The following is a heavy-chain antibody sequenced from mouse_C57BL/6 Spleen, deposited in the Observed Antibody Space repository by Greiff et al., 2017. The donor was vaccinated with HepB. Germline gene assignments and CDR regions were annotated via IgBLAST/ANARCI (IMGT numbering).Heavy chain of an antibody. D-gene: IGHD1-1*01. J-gene: IGHJ2*01. CDR3: AISLVATVVAFDY. CDR2: IHPSDSDT. Sequence: VQLQQPGAELVKPGASVKVSCKASGYTFTSYWMHWVKQRPGQGLEWIGRIHPSDSDTNYNQKFKGKATLTVDKSSSTAYLQLSSLTSEDSAVYYCAISLVATVVAFDYWGQGTTLTVSS. CDR1: GYTFTSYW. V-gene: IGHV1-74*01.